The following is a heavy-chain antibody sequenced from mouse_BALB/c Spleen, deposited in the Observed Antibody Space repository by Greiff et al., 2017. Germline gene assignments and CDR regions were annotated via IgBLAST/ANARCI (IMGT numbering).Heavy chain of an antibody. D-gene: IGHD1-2*01. CDR1: GYTFTDYA. Sequence: VQLQQSGAELVRPGVSVKISCKGSGYTFTDYAMHWVKQSHANSLEWIGVISTYYGDASYNQKFKGKATMTVDKSSSTAYMELARLTSEDSAIYYCARDGYPAWFAYWGQGTLVTVSA. CDR2: ISTYYGDA. J-gene: IGHJ3*01. CDR3: ARDGYPAWFAY. V-gene: IGHV1S137*01.